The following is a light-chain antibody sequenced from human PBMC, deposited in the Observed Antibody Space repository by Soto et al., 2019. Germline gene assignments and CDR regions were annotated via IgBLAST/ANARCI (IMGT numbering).Light chain of an antibody. CDR3: QQYGTSPT. J-gene: IGKJ5*01. CDR2: GAS. V-gene: IGKV3-20*01. Sequence: PGERATLSCRASQSLITRYLAWYQQKPGQAPRLLIYGASSRATGIPDRFSGSGSGTVFTLTISRLEPEGFAVYSCQQYGTSPTFGQGTRLEIK. CDR1: QSLITRY.